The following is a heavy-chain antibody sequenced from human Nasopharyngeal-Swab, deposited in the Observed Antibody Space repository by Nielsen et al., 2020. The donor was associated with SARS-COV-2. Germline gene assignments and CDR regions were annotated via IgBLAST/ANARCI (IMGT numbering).Heavy chain of an antibody. CDR2: ISAYNGNT. D-gene: IGHD3-3*01. Sequence: ASVKVSCKASGYTFTSYAISWVRQAPGQGLEWMGWISAYNGNTNYAQKLQGRVTMTTDTSTSTAYMELRSLRSDDTAVYYCARVQEYYDFWSGHLYYYYMDVWGKGTTVTVSS. J-gene: IGHJ6*03. CDR3: ARVQEYYDFWSGHLYYYYMDV. V-gene: IGHV1-18*04. CDR1: GYTFTSYA.